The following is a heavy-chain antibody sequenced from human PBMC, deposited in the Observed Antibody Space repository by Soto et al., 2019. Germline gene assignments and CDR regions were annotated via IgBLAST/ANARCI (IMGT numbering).Heavy chain of an antibody. CDR2: INHSGST. J-gene: IGHJ3*02. D-gene: IGHD3-3*01. Sequence: SETLSLTCAVYGGSFSGYYWSWIRQPPGKGLEWIGEINHSGSTNYNPSLKSRVTISVDTSKNQFSLKLSSVTAADTAVYYCARADPITIFGVVIIPDAFDIWGQGTMVTVS. CDR3: ARADPITIFGVVIIPDAFDI. V-gene: IGHV4-34*01. CDR1: GGSFSGYY.